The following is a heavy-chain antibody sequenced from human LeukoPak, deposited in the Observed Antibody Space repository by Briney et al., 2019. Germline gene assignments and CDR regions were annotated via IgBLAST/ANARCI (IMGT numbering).Heavy chain of an antibody. CDR3: ARVSPYGDYVDY. D-gene: IGHD4-17*01. Sequence: KSSETLSLTCTVSGGSISSYYWSWIRQPPGKGLEWIGYIYYSGSTNYNPSLKSRVTISVDTSKNQFSPKLSSVTAADTAVYYCARVSPYGDYVDYWGQGTLVTVSS. CDR2: IYYSGST. V-gene: IGHV4-59*01. J-gene: IGHJ4*02. CDR1: GGSISSYY.